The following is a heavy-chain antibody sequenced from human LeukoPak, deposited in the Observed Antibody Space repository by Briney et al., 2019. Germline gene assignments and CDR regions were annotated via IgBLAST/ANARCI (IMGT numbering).Heavy chain of an antibody. CDR1: GFTSSSYE. D-gene: IGHD6-19*01. J-gene: IGHJ4*02. Sequence: GGSLRLSCAASGFTSSSYEMNWVRQAPGKGLEWVSYISGSGSTIYYADSVKGRFTISRDNAKNSLYLQMNSLRAEDTAVYYCARILAGSSGWYEGFDYWGQGTLVTVSS. CDR3: ARILAGSSGWYEGFDY. V-gene: IGHV3-48*03. CDR2: ISGSGSTI.